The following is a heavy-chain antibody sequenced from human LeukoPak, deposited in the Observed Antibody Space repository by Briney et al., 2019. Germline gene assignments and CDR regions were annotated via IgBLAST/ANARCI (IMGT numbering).Heavy chain of an antibody. V-gene: IGHV3-13*01. Sequence: GGSLRLSCAASGFTFSSYDMHWVRQATGKGLEWVSAIGTAGDTYYPGSVKGRFTISRENAKNSLYLQMNSLRAGDTAVYYCARGGDSGSAPYYYYYGMDVWGQGTTVTVSS. D-gene: IGHD6-6*01. CDR2: IGTAGDT. CDR1: GFTFSSYD. J-gene: IGHJ6*02. CDR3: ARGGDSGSAPYYYYYGMDV.